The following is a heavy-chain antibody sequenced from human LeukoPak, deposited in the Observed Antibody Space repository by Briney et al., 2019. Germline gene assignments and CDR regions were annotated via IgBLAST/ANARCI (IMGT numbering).Heavy chain of an antibody. Sequence: TSETLSLTCTVSGASISTYYWSWFRQPAGTGLEWIGRIHASGSTYYNPSLKSRVSMSIDLSKNQFSLSLNSVTAADTAVYYCASPGAHSDAFDIWGQGTMVTVSS. CDR1: GASISTYY. CDR2: IHASGST. CDR3: ASPGAHSDAFDI. V-gene: IGHV4-4*07. J-gene: IGHJ3*02. D-gene: IGHD2-15*01.